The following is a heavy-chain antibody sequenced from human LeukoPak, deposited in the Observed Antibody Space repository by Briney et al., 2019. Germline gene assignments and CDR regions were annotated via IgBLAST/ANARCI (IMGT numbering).Heavy chain of an antibody. CDR1: GFTFSSYA. J-gene: IGHJ4*02. CDR3: ARCPQGSGGDCYLFDY. D-gene: IGHD2-21*02. CDR2: ISYDGSNK. Sequence: GGSLRPSCAASGFTFSSYAMHWVRQAPGKGLEWVAVISYDGSNKYYADSVKGRFTISRDNSKNTLYLQMNSLRAEDTAVYYCARCPQGSGGDCYLFDYWGQGTLVTVSS. V-gene: IGHV3-30*04.